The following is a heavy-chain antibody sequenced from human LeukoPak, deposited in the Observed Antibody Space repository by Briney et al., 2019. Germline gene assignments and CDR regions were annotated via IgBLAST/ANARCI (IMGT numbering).Heavy chain of an antibody. V-gene: IGHV4-59*08. CDR3: ARHAAGYSNYWFDP. Sequence: SETLSLTCTVSGDSISTYYWSWIRQPPGKGLEWIGYIHYSGSTNYNPSLKSRVTISVDTSKNQFSLKLSSVTAADTAVYYCARHAAGYSNYWFDPWGQGTLVTLSS. J-gene: IGHJ5*02. CDR1: GDSISTYY. CDR2: IHYSGST. D-gene: IGHD4-11*01.